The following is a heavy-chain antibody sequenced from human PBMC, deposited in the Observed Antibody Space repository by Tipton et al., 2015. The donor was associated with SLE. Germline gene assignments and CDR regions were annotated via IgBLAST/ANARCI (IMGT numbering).Heavy chain of an antibody. CDR3: ARDRLISAAISYFDY. CDR1: RYSISSGYF. J-gene: IGHJ4*02. V-gene: IGHV4-38-2*02. D-gene: IGHD6-6*01. Sequence: TLSLTCTVSRYSISSGYFWGWIRQPPGKGLEWIGTMSHSGDTYYNPSLESRVTMSMDTSKNQFSLELASVTAADTAIYYCARDRLISAAISYFDYWGQGVLVTVSS. CDR2: MSHSGDT.